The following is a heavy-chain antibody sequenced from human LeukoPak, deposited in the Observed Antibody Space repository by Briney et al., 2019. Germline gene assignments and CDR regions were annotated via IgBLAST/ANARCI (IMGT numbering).Heavy chain of an antibody. CDR3: AKDFLGAGYNSGWYGS. CDR1: GFTFDYYA. J-gene: IGHJ5*02. D-gene: IGHD6-19*01. CDR2: IRWSSGSI. Sequence: PGRSLRLSCSASGFTFDYYAMPWVRQAPGKGLEWVSGIRWSSGSICYADSVKGRFIISRDNAKNSLYLQMNSLRAEDTALYYCAKDFLGAGYNSGWYGSWGQGTLVTVSS. V-gene: IGHV3-9*01.